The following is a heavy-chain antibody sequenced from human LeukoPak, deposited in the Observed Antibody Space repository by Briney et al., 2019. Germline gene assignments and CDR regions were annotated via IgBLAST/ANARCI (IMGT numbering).Heavy chain of an antibody. J-gene: IGHJ4*02. CDR2: ISSSDSTI. D-gene: IGHD3-22*01. CDR3: GYDSSGYYGY. V-gene: IGHV3-11*01. CDR1: GFTFSDYY. Sequence: SGGSLRLSCAASGFTFSDYYMSWIRQAPGKGLEGVSYISSSDSTIYYADSVKGRFTISRDNAKNSLYLQMNSLRAEDTAVYYCGYDSSGYYGYWGQGTLVTVSS.